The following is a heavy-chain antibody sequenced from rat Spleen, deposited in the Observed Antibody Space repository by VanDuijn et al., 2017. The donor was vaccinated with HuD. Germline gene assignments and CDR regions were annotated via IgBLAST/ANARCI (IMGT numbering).Heavy chain of an antibody. Sequence: EVQLVETGGGLVQPGRSLKLSCVASGFTFSNYWMYWIRQAPGKGLEWVSSITNPGGSTYYPDSVKGRFTISRDNAKSTLYLQMNSLRSEDTATYYCARMYTTDYYWYFDFWGPGTMVTVSS. CDR1: GFTFSNYW. CDR2: ITNPGGST. D-gene: IGHD1-6*01. V-gene: IGHV5-31*01. J-gene: IGHJ1*01. CDR3: ARMYTTDYYWYFDF.